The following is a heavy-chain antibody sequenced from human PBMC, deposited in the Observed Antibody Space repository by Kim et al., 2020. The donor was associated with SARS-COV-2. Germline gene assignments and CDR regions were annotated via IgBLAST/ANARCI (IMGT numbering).Heavy chain of an antibody. V-gene: IGHV3-43*01. CDR1: GFTFDDYT. D-gene: IGHD2-2*02. J-gene: IGHJ6*02. Sequence: GGSLRLSCAASGFTFDDYTMHWVRQAPGKGLEWVSLISWDGGSTYYADSVKGRFTISRDNSKNSLYLQMNSLRTEDTALYYCAKAQYCSSTSCYTTYYYYGMDVWGQGTTVTVSS. CDR2: ISWDGGST. CDR3: AKAQYCSSTSCYTTYYYYGMDV.